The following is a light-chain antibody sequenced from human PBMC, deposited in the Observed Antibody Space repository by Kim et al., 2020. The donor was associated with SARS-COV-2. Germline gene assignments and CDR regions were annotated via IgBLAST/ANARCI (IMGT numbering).Light chain of an antibody. CDR2: GAS. J-gene: IGKJ4*01. Sequence: EIVMTQSPATLSVSPGERATLSCRASQSVSSNLAWYQQKPGQAPRPLIYGASTRATDIPARFSGSGSGTEFTLTISSLQSEDFAVYYCQQYNNWPPLTFGGGTKVDIK. CDR3: QQYNNWPPLT. V-gene: IGKV3-15*01. CDR1: QSVSSN.